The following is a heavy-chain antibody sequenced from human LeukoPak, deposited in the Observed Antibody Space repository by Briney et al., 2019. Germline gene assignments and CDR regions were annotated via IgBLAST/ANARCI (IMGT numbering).Heavy chain of an antibody. CDR1: GYSVSNGGYS. Sequence: SETLSLTCAVSGYSVSNGGYSWSWIRQPLGKGLEWVGYVYHVGFTSYNPSLKSRVTISVDSSKNQFSLTLSSVTAADTAVYYCARGSLAAPFDYWGQGTLVTVSS. CDR3: ARGSLAAPFDY. CDR2: VYHVGFT. D-gene: IGHD6-25*01. J-gene: IGHJ4*02. V-gene: IGHV4-30-2*01.